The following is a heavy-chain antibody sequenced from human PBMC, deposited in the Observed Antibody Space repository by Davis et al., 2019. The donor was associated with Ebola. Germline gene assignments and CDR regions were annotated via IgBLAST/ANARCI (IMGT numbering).Heavy chain of an antibody. J-gene: IGHJ6*02. CDR2: IIPIFGTA. CDR3: ASLGFGNYNYYYGMDV. Sequence: AASVKVSCKASGGTFSSYAISWVRQAPGQGLEWMGGIIPIFGTANYAQKFQGRVTITADKSTSTAYMELSSLRSEDTAVYYCASLGFGNYNYYYGMDVWGQGTTVTVSS. D-gene: IGHD3-10*01. CDR1: GGTFSSYA. V-gene: IGHV1-69*06.